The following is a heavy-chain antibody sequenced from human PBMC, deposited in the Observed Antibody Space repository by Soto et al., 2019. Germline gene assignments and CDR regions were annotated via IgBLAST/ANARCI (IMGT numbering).Heavy chain of an antibody. CDR2: LYWDDDK. V-gene: IGHV2-5*02. CDR1: GFSFTTSGVG. CDR3: AHRSGEGTRRASFYDMDV. J-gene: IGHJ6*02. Sequence: QITLKESGPTLVKPTQTLTLTCVFSGFSFTTSGVGVVWVRQPPGKAQEWLALLYWDDDKRYSSSLKRRLTIYKDTSQMQVSPTMINMDTVATSNYSCAHRSGEGTRRASFYDMDVWGPGTTVTVYS. D-gene: IGHD1-1*01.